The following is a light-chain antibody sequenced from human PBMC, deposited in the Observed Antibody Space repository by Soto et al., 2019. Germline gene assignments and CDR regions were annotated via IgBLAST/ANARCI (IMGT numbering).Light chain of an antibody. V-gene: IGLV2-14*01. CDR2: EVT. CDR1: SSDIGGYNY. Sequence: QSARAQPASVSGSPGQSITISCTGTSSDIGGYNYVSWYQQHPGKAPKVIIYEVTNRPSGVSTRFSGSKTGNTASLTISGLQPEDEADYYCSSYRSVGTVVFGTGTKVTVL. CDR3: SSYRSVGTVV. J-gene: IGLJ1*01.